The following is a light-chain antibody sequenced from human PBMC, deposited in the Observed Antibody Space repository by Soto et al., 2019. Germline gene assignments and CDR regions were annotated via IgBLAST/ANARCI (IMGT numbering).Light chain of an antibody. V-gene: IGKV2-28*01. J-gene: IGKJ3*01. Sequence: DIVMTQSPLYLPVTPGEPASISCRSSQSLLHSDGYNYLDLYLQKPGQSPQLLIYLGSNRSSGVPDRFSGSESGADFTLKISRVEAEDVGVYYCMQALQTPLFTFGPGTKVDLK. CDR2: LGS. CDR3: MQALQTPLFT. CDR1: QSLLHSDGYNY.